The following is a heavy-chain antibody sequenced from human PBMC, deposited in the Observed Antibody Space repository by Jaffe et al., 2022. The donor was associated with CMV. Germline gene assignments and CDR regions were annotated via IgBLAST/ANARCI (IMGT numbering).Heavy chain of an antibody. Sequence: EVQLVESGGGLVQPGGSLRLSCAASGFTFSSYAMHWVRQAPGKGLEYVSAISSNGGSTYYANSVKGRFTISRDNSKNTLYLQMGSLRAEDMAVYYCARDTGPALEMATIDWGQGTLVTVSS. CDR1: GFTFSSYA. J-gene: IGHJ4*02. CDR3: ARDTGPALEMATID. CDR2: ISSNGGST. V-gene: IGHV3-64*01. D-gene: IGHD5-12*01.